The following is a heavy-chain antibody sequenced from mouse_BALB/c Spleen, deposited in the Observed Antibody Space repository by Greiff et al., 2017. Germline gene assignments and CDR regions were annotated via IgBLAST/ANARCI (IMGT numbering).Heavy chain of an antibody. CDR1: GFTFTDYY. V-gene: IGHV7-3*02. Sequence: EVKLVESGGGLVQPGGSLRLSCATSGFTFTDYYMSWVRQPPGKALEWLGFIRNKANGYTTEYSASVKGRFTISRDNSQSILYLQMNTLRAEDSATYYCARDIAPHDYAFAYWGQGTLVTVSA. D-gene: IGHD2-4*01. CDR3: ARDIAPHDYAFAY. J-gene: IGHJ3*01. CDR2: IRNKANGYTT.